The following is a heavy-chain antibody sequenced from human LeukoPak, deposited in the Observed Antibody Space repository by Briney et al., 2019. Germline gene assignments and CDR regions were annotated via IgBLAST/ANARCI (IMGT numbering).Heavy chain of an antibody. CDR2: INPNSGGT. Sequence: GASVKVSCKASGYTFSGYSMHWVRQAPGQGLEWMERINPNSGGTNYAQKFQGRVTMTRDTSISTAYMELSRLTSDDTAVYYCARDQGSSSRPSYYGMDVWGQGTTVTVSS. J-gene: IGHJ6*02. V-gene: IGHV1-2*06. CDR3: ARDQGSSSRPSYYGMDV. CDR1: GYTFSGYS. D-gene: IGHD6-13*01.